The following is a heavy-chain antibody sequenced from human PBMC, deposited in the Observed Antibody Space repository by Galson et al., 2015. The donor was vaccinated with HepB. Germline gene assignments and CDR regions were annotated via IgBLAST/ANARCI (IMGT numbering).Heavy chain of an antibody. V-gene: IGHV3-53*04. CDR1: GFTVSTNY. J-gene: IGHJ5*02. CDR3: ARVGAWFDP. CDR2: IYSGGTT. D-gene: IGHD3-16*01. Sequence: SLRLSCAASGFTVSTNYVSWVRQAPGKGLEWVSVIYSGGTTYYADSVKGRFTTSRHNSKNTLYLQMNSLRLEDTAVYYCARVGAWFDPWGQGTLVTVSS.